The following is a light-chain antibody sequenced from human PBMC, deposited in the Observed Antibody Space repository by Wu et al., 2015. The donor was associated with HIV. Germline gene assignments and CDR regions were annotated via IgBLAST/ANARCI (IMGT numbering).Light chain of an antibody. CDR3: HQYGSSLSGAT. J-gene: IGKJ5*01. CDR2: AAS. CDR1: QSVNSKY. Sequence: EIVLTQSPGTLSLSPGERVTLSCRASQSVNSKYLAWYQQKPGQAPRLLIFAASSRATGTPDRFSGSGSGTDFILTISRLEPEDFAVYYRHQYGSSLSGATFGQGTRLEIK. V-gene: IGKV3-20*01.